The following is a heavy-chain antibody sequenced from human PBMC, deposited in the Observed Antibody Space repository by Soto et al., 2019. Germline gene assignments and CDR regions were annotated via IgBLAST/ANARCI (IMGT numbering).Heavy chain of an antibody. CDR1: GFSLSTSGVG. Sequence: QITLKESGPTLVKPTQTLTLTCTFSGFSLSTSGVGVGWIRQPPGKALEWLALVFSNDDKRYSTSLTNRLTITQDTARYQVVLTMTNMDPVDTATYYCSHRRGSRLFGMDVCGPGTTGTVAS. J-gene: IGHJ6*02. CDR3: SHRRGSRLFGMDV. V-gene: IGHV2-5*01. D-gene: IGHD3-22*01. CDR2: VFSNDDK.